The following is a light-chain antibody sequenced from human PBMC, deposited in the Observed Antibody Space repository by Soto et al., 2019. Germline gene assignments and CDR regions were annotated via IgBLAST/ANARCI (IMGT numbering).Light chain of an antibody. V-gene: IGKV3-20*01. Sequence: ETVLTQSPGTLYFSTGERAPLSCSAIQRIDNSHVAWYQQRRGLPRRLLIYGASNRATGIPDRFSGSGSGADFTLTISRLEPEDFAVYFCQQYGNSPPGTFGQGTRLEIK. CDR1: QRIDNSH. J-gene: IGKJ5*01. CDR2: GAS. CDR3: QQYGNSPPGT.